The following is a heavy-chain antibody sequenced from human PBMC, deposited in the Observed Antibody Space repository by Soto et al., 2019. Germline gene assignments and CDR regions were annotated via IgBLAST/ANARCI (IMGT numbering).Heavy chain of an antibody. CDR1: GFTFNIYG. CDR3: AKDQTSGQGSFDS. CDR2: ISYDGSNQ. J-gene: IGHJ4*02. Sequence: GSLRLSCAASGFTFNIYGMHWVRQAPDKGLEWVALISYDGSNQYYADSVKGRFTISRDNSKNTLFLQMNSLRADDTAVYYCAKDQTSGQGSFDSWGQGTLVTVSS. V-gene: IGHV3-30*18.